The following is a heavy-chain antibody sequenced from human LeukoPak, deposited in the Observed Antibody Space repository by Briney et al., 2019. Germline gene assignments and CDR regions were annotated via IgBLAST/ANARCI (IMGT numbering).Heavy chain of an antibody. V-gene: IGHV3-7*01. Sequence: PGGSLRLSCAASGFTFSSYWMSWVRQAPGKGLEWVANIKQDGSEKYYVDSVKGRFTISRDNTKNSLYLQMNSLRAEDTSVYYCARTQSLLSFDYWGQGTLVTVSS. CDR2: IKQDGSEK. CDR3: ARTQSLLSFDY. J-gene: IGHJ4*02. D-gene: IGHD3-10*01. CDR1: GFTFSSYW.